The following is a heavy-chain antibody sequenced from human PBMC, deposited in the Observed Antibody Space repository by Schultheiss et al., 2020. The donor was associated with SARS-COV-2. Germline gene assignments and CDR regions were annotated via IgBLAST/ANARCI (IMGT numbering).Heavy chain of an antibody. Sequence: GGSLRLSCAASGFTFSNAWMSWVRQAPGKGLEWVSSISSSSSYIYYADSVKGRFTISRDNSKNTLYLQMNSLRAEDTAVYYCAKDLGDYGDYVGLDYWGQGTLVTVSS. CDR2: ISSSSSYI. J-gene: IGHJ4*02. CDR1: GFTFSNAW. D-gene: IGHD4-17*01. CDR3: AKDLGDYGDYVGLDY. V-gene: IGHV3-21*01.